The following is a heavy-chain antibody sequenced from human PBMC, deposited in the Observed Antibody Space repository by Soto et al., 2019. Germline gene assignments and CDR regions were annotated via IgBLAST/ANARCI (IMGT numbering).Heavy chain of an antibody. CDR1: GFTFSSYA. CDR3: ARDGGSYYLDY. Sequence: EVQLVESGGGLVQPGGSLRLSCAASGFTFSSYAMHWVRQAPGKGLEYVSAISSNGGSTYYANSVKGRFTISRDNSKNTLYLQMGSLRVEDMAVYYCARDGGSYYLDYWGQGTLVTVSS. V-gene: IGHV3-64*01. D-gene: IGHD1-26*01. J-gene: IGHJ4*02. CDR2: ISSNGGST.